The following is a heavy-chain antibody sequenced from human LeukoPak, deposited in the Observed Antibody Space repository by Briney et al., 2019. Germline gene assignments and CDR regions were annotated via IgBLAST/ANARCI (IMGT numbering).Heavy chain of an antibody. CDR2: ITGSGGST. J-gene: IGHJ5*02. CDR3: AKAGVTMVRGVSSVNWFDP. V-gene: IGHV3-23*01. CDR1: GFTFTNYA. D-gene: IGHD3-10*01. Sequence: GGSLRLSCAASGFTFTNYAMNWVRQAPGKGLEWVSSITGSGGSTYYADSVKGRFTISRDNSKNTLYLQMNSLRAEDTAVYYCAKAGVTMVRGVSSVNWFDPWGQGTLVTVSS.